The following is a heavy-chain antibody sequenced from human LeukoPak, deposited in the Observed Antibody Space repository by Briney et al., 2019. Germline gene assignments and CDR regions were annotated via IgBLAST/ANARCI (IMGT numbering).Heavy chain of an antibody. Sequence: TAGGSLRLSCKGSGYSFTSYWIGCVRQMPGKGMEWMGIIYPGDSDTRYSPSFQGQVTISADKSISTAYLQWSSLKASDTAMYYCARSSLGATTEFDYWGQGTLVTVSS. CDR2: IYPGDSDT. CDR1: GYSFTSYW. D-gene: IGHD1-26*01. V-gene: IGHV5-51*01. J-gene: IGHJ4*02. CDR3: ARSSLGATTEFDY.